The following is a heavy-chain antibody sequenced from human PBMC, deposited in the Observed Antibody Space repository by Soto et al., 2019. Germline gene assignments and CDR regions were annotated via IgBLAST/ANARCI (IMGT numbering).Heavy chain of an antibody. V-gene: IGHV1-69*06. CDR3: ARDVRVSSRRLQRLPGGMDV. D-gene: IGHD4-17*01. CDR1: GGTFSSYA. CDR2: IIPIFGTA. J-gene: IGHJ6*02. Sequence: SVKVSCKASGGTFSSYAISWVRQAPGQGLEWMGGIIPIFGTANYAQKFQGRVTITADKSTSTAYMELSSLRSEDTAVYYCARDVRVSSRRLQRLPGGMDVWGQGTTV.